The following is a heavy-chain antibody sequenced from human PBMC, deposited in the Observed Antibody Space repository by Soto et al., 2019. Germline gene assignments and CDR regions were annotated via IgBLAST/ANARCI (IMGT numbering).Heavy chain of an antibody. CDR1: GFTFSSYG. CDR2: IWYDGSNK. Sequence: QVQLVESGGGVVQPGRSLRLSCAASGFTFSSYGMHWVRQAPGKGLEWVAVIWYDGSNKYYADSVKGRFTISRDNSKNTLDLQMNSLRAEDTAVYYCASEWGSTAMVYWGQGTLVTVSS. V-gene: IGHV3-33*01. D-gene: IGHD5-18*01. J-gene: IGHJ4*02. CDR3: ASEWGSTAMVY.